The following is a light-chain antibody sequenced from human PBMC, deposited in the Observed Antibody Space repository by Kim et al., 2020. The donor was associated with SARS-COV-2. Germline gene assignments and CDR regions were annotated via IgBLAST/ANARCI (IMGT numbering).Light chain of an antibody. Sequence: PVPKALISCTGYNFGDKYSSLNQQKPCQSPVVVIDQDNQRPSGIPERFSGSNSGNTSTLTISGTQAMDEADYYCQAWDSSTHNYVFGAGTKVTVL. CDR1: NFGDKY. CDR2: QDN. J-gene: IGLJ1*01. V-gene: IGLV3-1*01. CDR3: QAWDSSTHNYV.